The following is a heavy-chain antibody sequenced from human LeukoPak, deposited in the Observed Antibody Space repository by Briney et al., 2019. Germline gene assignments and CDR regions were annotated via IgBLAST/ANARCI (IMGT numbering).Heavy chain of an antibody. J-gene: IGHJ4*02. D-gene: IGHD5-12*01. CDR1: GYTFTGYY. CDR3: ARDRVRYSGPIDY. CDR2: INPNSGGT. Sequence: ASVKVSCKASGYTFTGYYMHWVRQAPGQGLEWMGRINPNSGGTNYAQKFQGRVTMARDTSISTAYMELGRLRSDDTAVYYCARDRVRYSGPIDYWGQGTLVTVSS. V-gene: IGHV1-2*06.